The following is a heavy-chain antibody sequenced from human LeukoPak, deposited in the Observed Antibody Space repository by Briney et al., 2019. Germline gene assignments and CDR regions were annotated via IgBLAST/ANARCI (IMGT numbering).Heavy chain of an antibody. CDR3: ARDRSGFYSVDY. V-gene: IGHV3-30-3*01. D-gene: IGHD5-12*01. Sequence: GGSLRLSCAASGFTFSENNVHWVRQAPGKGLEWVALLSNDGNNYAYADSVKGRFTLSGDKSKTTLYLQMNSLRAEDTAVYYCARDRSGFYSVDYWGQGTLVTVSS. J-gene: IGHJ4*02. CDR1: GFTFSENN. CDR2: LSNDGNNY.